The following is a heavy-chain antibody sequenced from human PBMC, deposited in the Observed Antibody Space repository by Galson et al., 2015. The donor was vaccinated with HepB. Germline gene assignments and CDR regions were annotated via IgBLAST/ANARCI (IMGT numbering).Heavy chain of an antibody. V-gene: IGHV1-18*01. CDR3: ARVPWGIYGSGSYYFCD. CDR1: GYTFTSYG. CDR2: ISAYNGNT. D-gene: IGHD3-10*01. J-gene: IGHJ4*02. Sequence: SVKVSCKASGYTFTSYGISWVRQAPGQGLEWMGWISAYNGNTNYAQKLQGRVTMTADTSTSTAYMELRSLRSDDTAVYYCARVPWGIYGSGSYYFCDWGQGTLVTVSS.